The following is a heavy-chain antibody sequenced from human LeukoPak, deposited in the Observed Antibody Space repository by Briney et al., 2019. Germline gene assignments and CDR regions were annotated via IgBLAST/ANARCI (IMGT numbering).Heavy chain of an antibody. CDR3: ARPRGCSSTCSNFDY. Sequence: GGSLRLSCAASGFDFSGFSMSWVRQAPGKGLEWVANISPGGTDKYFVDSTKGRFTISRDNAKDTLYLQMNSLRAEDTAVYYCARPRGCSSTCSNFDYWGQGTLVTVSS. D-gene: IGHD2-15*01. CDR2: ISPGGTDK. V-gene: IGHV3-7*01. J-gene: IGHJ4*02. CDR1: GFDFSGFS.